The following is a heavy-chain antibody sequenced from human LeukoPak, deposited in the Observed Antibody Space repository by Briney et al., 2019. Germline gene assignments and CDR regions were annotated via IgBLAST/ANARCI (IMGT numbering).Heavy chain of an antibody. CDR3: ARDGLRYFDWLKDYYYYYYMDV. J-gene: IGHJ6*03. CDR2: ISAYNGNT. CDR1: GYTFTSYG. Sequence: ASVKVSCKASGYTFTSYGISWVRQAPGQGLEWMGWISAYNGNTNYAQKLQGRVTMTTDTSTSTAYMELRSLRSDDTAVYYCARDGLRYFDWLKDYYYYYYMDVWGKGTTVTVSS. V-gene: IGHV1-18*01. D-gene: IGHD3-9*01.